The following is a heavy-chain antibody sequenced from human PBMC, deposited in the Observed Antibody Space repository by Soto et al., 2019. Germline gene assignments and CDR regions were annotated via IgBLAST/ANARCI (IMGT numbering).Heavy chain of an antibody. J-gene: IGHJ6*02. Sequence: LRLSCAASGFTFSSYAMHWVRQAPGKGLEWVAVISYDGSNKYYADSVKGRFTISRDNSKNTLYLQMNSLRAEDTAVYYCARGRGNMDVWGQGTTVTVSS. V-gene: IGHV3-30-3*01. CDR3: ARGRGNMDV. CDR1: GFTFSSYA. CDR2: ISYDGSNK. D-gene: IGHD3-16*01.